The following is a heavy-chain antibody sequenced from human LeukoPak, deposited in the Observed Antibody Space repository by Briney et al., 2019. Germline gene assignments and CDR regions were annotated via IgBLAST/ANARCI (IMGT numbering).Heavy chain of an antibody. Sequence: SETLSLTCTVSGGSISSYYWSWIRQPPGKGLEWIGYIYYSGSTNYNPSLKSRVTISVDTSKNQFSLKLSSVTAADTAVYYCASRGSGSLDAFDIWGQGTMVTVSS. CDR3: ASRGSGSLDAFDI. CDR1: GGSISSYY. CDR2: IYYSGST. V-gene: IGHV4-59*08. J-gene: IGHJ3*02. D-gene: IGHD1-26*01.